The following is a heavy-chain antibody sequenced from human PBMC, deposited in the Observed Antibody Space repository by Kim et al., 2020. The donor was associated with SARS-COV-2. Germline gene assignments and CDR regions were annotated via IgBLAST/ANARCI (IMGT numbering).Heavy chain of an antibody. Sequence: YAQKFQGRVTITADESTSTAYMELSSLRSEDTAVYYCARGGGSGSLGFDPWGQGTLVTVSS. J-gene: IGHJ5*02. V-gene: IGHV1-69*01. D-gene: IGHD3-10*01. CDR3: ARGGGSGSLGFDP.